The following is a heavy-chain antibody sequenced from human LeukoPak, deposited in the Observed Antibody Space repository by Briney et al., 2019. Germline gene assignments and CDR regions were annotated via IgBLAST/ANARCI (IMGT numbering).Heavy chain of an antibody. J-gene: IGHJ4*02. Sequence: AGGSLRLSCAASGFTFSSYAMSWVRQAPGKGLEWVSSISDNGGRTYHADSVKGRFTISRDNSKNTLFLQMNSLRAEDTAVYYCAKAFRRGGPFDYWGQGTLVTVSS. CDR3: AKAFRRGGPFDY. D-gene: IGHD3-16*01. CDR1: GFTFSSYA. V-gene: IGHV3-23*01. CDR2: ISDNGGRT.